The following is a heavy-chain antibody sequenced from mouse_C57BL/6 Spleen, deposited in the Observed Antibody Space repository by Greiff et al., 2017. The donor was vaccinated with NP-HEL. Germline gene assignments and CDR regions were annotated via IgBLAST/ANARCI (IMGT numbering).Heavy chain of an antibody. CDR2: IYPGDGDT. V-gene: IGHV1-80*01. J-gene: IGHJ3*01. CDR3: ARDGFQAAQRD. Sequence: VQLKQSGAELVKPGASVKISCKASGYAFSSYWMNWVKQRPGKGLEWIGQIYPGDGDTNYNGKFKGKATLTADKSSSTAYMQLSSLTSEDSAVYFCARDGFQAAQRDWGQGTLVTVSA. CDR1: GYAFSSYW. D-gene: IGHD3-2*02.